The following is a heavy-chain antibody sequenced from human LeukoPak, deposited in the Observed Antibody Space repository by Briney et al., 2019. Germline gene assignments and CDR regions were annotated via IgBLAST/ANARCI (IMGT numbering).Heavy chain of an antibody. CDR3: ARDSNPYSSSWLPFDY. CDR2: FDPEDGET. J-gene: IGHJ4*02. Sequence: ASVKVSCKVSGYTLTELSMHWVRQAPGKGLEWMGGFDPEDGETIYAQKFQGRVTMTEDTSTDTAYMELSSLRSEDTAVYYCARDSNPYSSSWLPFDYWGQGTLVTVSS. D-gene: IGHD6-13*01. CDR1: GYTLTELS. V-gene: IGHV1-24*01.